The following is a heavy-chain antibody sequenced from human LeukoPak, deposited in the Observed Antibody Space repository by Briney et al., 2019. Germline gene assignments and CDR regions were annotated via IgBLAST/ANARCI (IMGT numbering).Heavy chain of an antibody. D-gene: IGHD3-10*01. Sequence: SETPSLTCAVYGGSFSGYYWSWIRQPPGKGLEWIGEINHSGSTNYNPSLKSRVTISVDTSKNQFSLKLSSVTAADTAVYYCARVLYYYGSGSYYPNWFDPWGQGTLVTVSS. CDR2: INHSGST. V-gene: IGHV4-34*01. CDR3: ARVLYYYGSGSYYPNWFDP. CDR1: GGSFSGYY. J-gene: IGHJ5*02.